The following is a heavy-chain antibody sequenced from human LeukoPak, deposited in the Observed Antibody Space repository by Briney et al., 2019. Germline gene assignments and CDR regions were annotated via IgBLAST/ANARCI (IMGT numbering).Heavy chain of an antibody. CDR1: GCTFSSYT. V-gene: IGHV1-69*02. J-gene: IGHJ4*02. CDR2: IIPIPGIA. Sequence: SVKVSFKASGCTFSSYTISWVRQAPGQGREWMGRIIPIPGIANYAQKCQGRVTITADKSTSTAYMELSSLRSEDTAVYYCASATVAGSPLYFDYWGKGTLVTVSS. CDR3: ASATVAGSPLYFDY. D-gene: IGHD6-19*01.